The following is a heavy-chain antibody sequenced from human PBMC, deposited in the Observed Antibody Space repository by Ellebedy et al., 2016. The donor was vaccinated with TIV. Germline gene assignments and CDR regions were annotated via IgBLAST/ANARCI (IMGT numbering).Heavy chain of an antibody. CDR2: ISSNGGST. CDR1: GFTFSSYA. J-gene: IGHJ2*01. V-gene: IGHV3-64D*06. Sequence: GESLKISXSASGFTFSSYAMHWVRQAPGKGLEYVSAISSNGGSTYYADSVKGRFTISRDNSKNTLYLQMSSLRAEDTAVYYCARGSGYGDYWYFDLWGRGTLVTVSS. CDR3: ARGSGYGDYWYFDL. D-gene: IGHD4-17*01.